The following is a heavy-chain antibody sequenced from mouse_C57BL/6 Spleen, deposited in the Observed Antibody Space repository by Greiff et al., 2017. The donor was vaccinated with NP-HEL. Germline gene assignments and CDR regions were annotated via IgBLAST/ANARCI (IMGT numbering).Heavy chain of an antibody. CDR3: ATGYGNYPFAY. D-gene: IGHD2-1*01. CDR2: IYPRDGST. Sequence: QVHVKQSGPELVKPGASVKLSCKASGYTFTSYDINWVKQRPGQGLEWIGWIYPRDGSTKYNEKFKGKATLTVDTSSSTAYMELHSLTSEDSAVYFCATGYGNYPFAYWGQGTLVTVSA. J-gene: IGHJ3*01. V-gene: IGHV1-85*01. CDR1: GYTFTSYD.